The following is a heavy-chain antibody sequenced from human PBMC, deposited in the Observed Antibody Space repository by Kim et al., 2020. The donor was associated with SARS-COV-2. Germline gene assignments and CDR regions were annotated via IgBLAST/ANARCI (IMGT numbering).Heavy chain of an antibody. J-gene: IGHJ6*02. CDR1: GFTFSSYA. V-gene: IGHV3-23*01. Sequence: GGSLRLSCAASGFTFSSYAMSWVRQAPGKGLEWVSAISGSGGSTYYADSVKGRFTISRDNSKNTLYLQMNSLRAEDTAVYYCARRSSGAGNYYGMDVWGQGTTVTVSS. D-gene: IGHD6-19*01. CDR2: ISGSGGST. CDR3: ARRSSGAGNYYGMDV.